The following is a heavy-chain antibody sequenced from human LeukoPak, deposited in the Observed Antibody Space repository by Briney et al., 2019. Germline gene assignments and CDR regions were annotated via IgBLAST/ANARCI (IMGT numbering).Heavy chain of an antibody. J-gene: IGHJ4*02. V-gene: IGHV4-30-2*03. CDR2: IYYSGST. CDR3: ARVQVSVLLWFGESSYYFDY. CDR1: GGSISSGDYY. D-gene: IGHD3-10*01. Sequence: SQTLSLTCTVSGGSISSGDYYWSWIRQPPGKGLEWIGSIYYSGSTYYNPSLKSRVTISVDTSKNQFSLKLSSVTAADTAVYYCARVQVSVLLWFGESSYYFDYWGQGTLVTVSS.